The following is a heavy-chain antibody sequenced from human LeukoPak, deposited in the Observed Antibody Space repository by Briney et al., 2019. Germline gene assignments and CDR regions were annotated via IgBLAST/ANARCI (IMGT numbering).Heavy chain of an antibody. Sequence: VASVKVSCKASGYTFTGYYMHWVRKAPRQGLEWMGWINPNSGGTNYAQKFQGRVTMTRDTSISTAYMELSRLRSDDTAVYYCARAPPDDFWSGYYSLDYWGQGTLVTVSS. CDR3: ARAPPDDFWSGYYSLDY. CDR2: INPNSGGT. D-gene: IGHD3-3*01. CDR1: GYTFTGYY. V-gene: IGHV1-2*02. J-gene: IGHJ4*02.